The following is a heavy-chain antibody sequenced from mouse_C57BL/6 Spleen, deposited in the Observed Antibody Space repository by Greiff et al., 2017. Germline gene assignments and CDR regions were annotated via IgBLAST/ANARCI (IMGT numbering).Heavy chain of an antibody. CDR1: GFTFSSYA. CDR2: ISSGGDYI. V-gene: IGHV5-9-1*02. J-gene: IGHJ3*01. D-gene: IGHD1-1*01. CDR3: TRDLATVVARVWFAY. Sequence: EVKVVESGEGLVKPGGSLKLSCAASGFTFSSYAMSWVRQTPEKRLEWVAYISSGGDYIYYADTVKGRFTISRDNARNTLYLQMSSLKSEDTAMYYCTRDLATVVARVWFAYWGQGTLVTVSA.